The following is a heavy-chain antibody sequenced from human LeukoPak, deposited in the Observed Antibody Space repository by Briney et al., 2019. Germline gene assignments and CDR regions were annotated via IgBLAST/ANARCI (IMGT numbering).Heavy chain of an antibody. CDR1: GFIFSNHG. CDR3: ARDSYQDYYGRFDP. V-gene: IGHV3-33*01. Sequence: GGSLRLSCAASGFIFSNHGMHWVRQAPGKRLEWVAVIWDDGNNKRYANSVNGRFTISRDNSENTLYLQMNSLTAEDTAMYYCARDSYQDYYGRFDPWGQGTLVIVSS. CDR2: IWDDGNNK. D-gene: IGHD3-10*01. J-gene: IGHJ5*02.